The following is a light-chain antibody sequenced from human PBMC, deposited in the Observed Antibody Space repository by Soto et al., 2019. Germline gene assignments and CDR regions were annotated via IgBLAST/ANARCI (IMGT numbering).Light chain of an antibody. CDR2: DAS. CDR3: QQRSNWPPYT. CDR1: QSVSSY. J-gene: IGKJ2*01. Sequence: EIVLTQSPATLSLSPGERATLSCRASQSVSSYLAWYQQKPGQAPRLFIYDASNRATGIPARLNGSGSGTDFTLTISSLEPEDFAVYYCQQRSNWPPYTFGQGTKLEIK. V-gene: IGKV3-11*01.